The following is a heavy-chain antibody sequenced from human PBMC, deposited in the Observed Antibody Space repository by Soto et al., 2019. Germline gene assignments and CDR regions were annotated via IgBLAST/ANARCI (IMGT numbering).Heavy chain of an antibody. CDR2: VYYSGST. D-gene: IGHD5-12*01. V-gene: IGHV4-39*01. CDR1: GGSFSSVSSY. Sequence: PSETLSLTCTVSGGSFSSVSSYWGWILQPPGKGLEWIGSVYYSGSTYYNPSLKSRVTISVDTSKNQFSLKLSSVTAADTAVYYCARQGYSGYLDYWGQGTLVTVSS. CDR3: ARQGYSGYLDY. J-gene: IGHJ4*02.